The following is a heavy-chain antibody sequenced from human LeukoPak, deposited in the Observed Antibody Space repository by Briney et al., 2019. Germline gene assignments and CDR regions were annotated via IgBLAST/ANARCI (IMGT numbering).Heavy chain of an antibody. V-gene: IGHV1-18*01. Sequence: ASVKVSCKASGYTFTNYGISWVRQAPGQGLEWMGWISAYNGNTNYAQNVQGRVTMTGDTPTSTVYMELRSLRSDDTAVYYCARGRYCTGGTCYYYYYYGMDVWGQGTTVTVSS. J-gene: IGHJ6*02. D-gene: IGHD2-8*02. CDR2: ISAYNGNT. CDR3: ARGRYCTGGTCYYYYYYGMDV. CDR1: GYTFTNYG.